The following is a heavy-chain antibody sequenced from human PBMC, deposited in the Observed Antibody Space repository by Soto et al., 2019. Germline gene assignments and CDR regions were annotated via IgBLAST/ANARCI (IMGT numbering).Heavy chain of an antibody. CDR2: ISYDGSNK. CDR1: GFTFSSYA. CDR3: ARDRKNTAMAY. J-gene: IGHJ4*02. V-gene: IGHV3-30-3*01. D-gene: IGHD5-18*01. Sequence: GGSLIVSCAASGFTFSSYAMHWVRQAPGKGLEWVAVISYDGSNKYYADSVKGRFTISRDNSKNTLYLQMNSLRAEDTAVYYCARDRKNTAMAYWGQGTLVTVSS.